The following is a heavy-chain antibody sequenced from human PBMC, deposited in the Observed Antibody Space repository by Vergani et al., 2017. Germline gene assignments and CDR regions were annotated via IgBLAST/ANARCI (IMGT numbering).Heavy chain of an antibody. D-gene: IGHD3-9*01. CDR1: GGSISSYY. CDR2: IYYSGST. J-gene: IGHJ4*02. V-gene: IGHV4-59*01. Sequence: QVQLQESGPGLVKPSETLSLTCTVSGGSISSYYWSWIRQPPGKGLEWIGYIYYSGSTNYNPSLKSRVTISVEASKNQFSLKLSSVTAADTAVYYCASGSYDILTGYYTGSFDYCGQGNLVTGSS. CDR3: ASGSYDILTGYYTGSFDY.